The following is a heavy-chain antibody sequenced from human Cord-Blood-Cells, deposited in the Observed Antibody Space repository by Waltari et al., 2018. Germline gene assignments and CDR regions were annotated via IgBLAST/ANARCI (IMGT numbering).Heavy chain of an antibody. CDR3: GTDRVAGESDYGS. J-gene: IGHJ5*02. CDR2: FDPEDGET. D-gene: IGHD4-17*01. V-gene: IGHV1-24*01. Sequence: QLQLVQSGAEVKQPGASVNVSCTVSGSTLTDLSMHWVRPAPGKGLGWMGGFDPEDGETIDAQKFQGRVTKTEDTSTDTAYMVLSSLRAEDTAVYYCGTDRVAGESDYGSWGQGTLVTVSS. CDR1: GSTLTDLS.